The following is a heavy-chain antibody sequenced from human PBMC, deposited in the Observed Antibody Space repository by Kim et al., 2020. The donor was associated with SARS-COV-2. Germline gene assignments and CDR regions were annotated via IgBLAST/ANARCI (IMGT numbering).Heavy chain of an antibody. Sequence: GGSLRLSCAASGFTFSSYSMNWVRQAPGKGLEWVSSISSSSSYIYYADSVKGRFTISRDNAKNSLYLQMNSLRAEDTAVYYCARDLGTGTTDYYFDYWGQGTLVTVSS. J-gene: IGHJ4*02. V-gene: IGHV3-21*01. CDR3: ARDLGTGTTDYYFDY. CDR1: GFTFSSYS. CDR2: ISSSSSYI. D-gene: IGHD1-1*01.